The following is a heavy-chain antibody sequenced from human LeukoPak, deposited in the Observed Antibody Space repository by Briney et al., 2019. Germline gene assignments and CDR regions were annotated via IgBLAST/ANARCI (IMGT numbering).Heavy chain of an antibody. CDR3: ARLGYSGYDYDY. Sequence: SETLSLTCAVYGGSFSGYYWNWIRQPPGKGLEWIGEINHSGSTYYNPSLKSRVTISVDTSKNQFSLKLSSVTAADTAVYYCARLGYSGYDYDYWGQGTLVTVSS. D-gene: IGHD5-12*01. CDR1: GGSFSGYY. CDR2: INHSGST. J-gene: IGHJ4*02. V-gene: IGHV4-34*09.